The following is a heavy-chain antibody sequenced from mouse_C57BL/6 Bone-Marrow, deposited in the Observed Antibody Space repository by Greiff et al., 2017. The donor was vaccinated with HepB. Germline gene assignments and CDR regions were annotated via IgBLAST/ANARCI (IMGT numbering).Heavy chain of an antibody. Sequence: VKLMESGAELVRPGASVKLSCKASGYTFTDYYINWVKQRPGQGLEWIARIYPGSGNTYYNEKFKGKATLTAEKSSSTAYMQLSSLTSEDSAVYFCARVSNYVAYWGQGTLVTVSA. V-gene: IGHV1-76*01. CDR3: ARVSNYVAY. J-gene: IGHJ3*01. CDR1: GYTFTDYY. CDR2: IYPGSGNT. D-gene: IGHD2-5*01.